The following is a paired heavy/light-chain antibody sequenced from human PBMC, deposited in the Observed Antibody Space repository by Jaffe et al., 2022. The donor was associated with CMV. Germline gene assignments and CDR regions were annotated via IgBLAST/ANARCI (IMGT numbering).Heavy chain of an antibody. CDR3: ATELDGYSFGSNQYYYMDV. Sequence: EVQLVESGGGLVKPGGSLRLSCAASGITFSNAWMNWVRQAPGKGLEWVGRIKSKSDGGTTDYAAPVKGRFTISRDDSNNTLFLQMNSLKADDTAMFWCATELDGYSFGSNQYYYMDVWGKGTTVTVSS. CDR1: GITFSNAW. J-gene: IGHJ6*03. V-gene: IGHV3-15*01. D-gene: IGHD5-18*01. CDR2: IKSKSDGGTT.
Light chain of an antibody. J-gene: IGLJ2*01. CDR1: SSNIEANP. Sequence: QSVLTQPLSASETPGQRVIISCSGSSSNIEANPVNWYQQVPGTAPKLLIYSSDQRPSGVPDRFSGSKSGTSASLAISGLQSEDAADYYCAAWDDSLNAVVFGGGTKLTVL. CDR2: SSD. CDR3: AAWDDSLNAVV. V-gene: IGLV1-44*01.